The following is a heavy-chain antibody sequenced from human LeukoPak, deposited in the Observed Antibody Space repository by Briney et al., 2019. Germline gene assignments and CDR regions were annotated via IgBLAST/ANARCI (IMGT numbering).Heavy chain of an antibody. D-gene: IGHD2/OR15-2a*01. V-gene: IGHV4-39*01. J-gene: IGHJ4*02. CDR3: ARRLSTRSYYLDD. CDR1: GGSISISSDY. Sequence: SETLSLTCTVSGGSISISSDYWGWIRQPPGKGLEWIGDIYYSGTANYNPSLKSRVTMSVDTSKNQFSLKLNSATAADTAVYYCARRLSTRSYYLDDWGQGTLVTVSS. CDR2: IYYSGTA.